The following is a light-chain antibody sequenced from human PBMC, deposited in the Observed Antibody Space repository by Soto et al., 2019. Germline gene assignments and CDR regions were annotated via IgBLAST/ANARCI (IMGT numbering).Light chain of an antibody. CDR2: GAF. CDR1: QSVSTN. Sequence: EIVMTQSSVTLSVSPGERATLSCWASQSVSTNLAWYQQKHGQAPRLLVYGAFNRAAGVPARFSGSGSGTEFTLTISDLLSEDSALYYCQQYFMWPRTFGQGTRLEIK. J-gene: IGKJ2*01. V-gene: IGKV3-15*01. CDR3: QQYFMWPRT.